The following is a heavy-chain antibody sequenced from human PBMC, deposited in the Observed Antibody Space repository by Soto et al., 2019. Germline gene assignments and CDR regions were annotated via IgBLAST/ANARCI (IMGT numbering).Heavy chain of an antibody. V-gene: IGHV3-23*01. CDR1: GFTFSSYA. D-gene: IGHD3-10*01. Sequence: GGSLRLSCAASGFTFSSYAMSWVRQAPGKGLEWVSAISGSGGSTYYADSVKGRFTISRDNSKNTLYLQMNSLRAEDTAVDYYAKDTRRGNAFDIWGQGTMVTVSS. CDR2: ISGSGGST. CDR3: AKDTRRGNAFDI. J-gene: IGHJ3*02.